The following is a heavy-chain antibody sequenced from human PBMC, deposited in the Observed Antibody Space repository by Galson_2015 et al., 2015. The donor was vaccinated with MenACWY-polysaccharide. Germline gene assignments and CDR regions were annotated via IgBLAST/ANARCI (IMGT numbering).Heavy chain of an antibody. CDR3: ARGHYGLDV. CDR1: GFSLCAWY. V-gene: IGHV3-11*01. J-gene: IGHJ6*02. CDR2: ISKSGDSI. Sequence: SLRLSCAASGFSLCAWYMSWIRQAPGKGLEWLLYISKSGDSIYYADSVKGRFTISRDNARNSLFLQLNSLEAEDTAIYYCARGHYGLDVWGQGTTVTVSS.